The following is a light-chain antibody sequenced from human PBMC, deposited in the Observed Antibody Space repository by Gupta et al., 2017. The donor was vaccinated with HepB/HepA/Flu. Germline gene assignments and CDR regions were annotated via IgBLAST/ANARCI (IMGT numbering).Light chain of an antibody. CDR1: NSNIGKSS. CDR2: DTD. J-gene: IGLJ1*01. CDR3: AAWDGSLNGYV. Sequence: QSVLTQSPSAPATPGPRVTISCSGDNSNIGKSSVNWYQHLPGTAPKLLIYDTDVRLSEVPGRFSGTKSGTSASLAISGLQAEDEADYCCAAWDGSLNGYVFGTGTRVTVL. V-gene: IGLV1-44*01.